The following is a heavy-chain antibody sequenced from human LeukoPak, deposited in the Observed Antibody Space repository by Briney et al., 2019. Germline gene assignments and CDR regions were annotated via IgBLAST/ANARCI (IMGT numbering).Heavy chain of an antibody. CDR2: IYSGGST. V-gene: IGHV3-53*01. Sequence: PGGSLRLSCAASGFTVSSNYMSWVRQAPGKGLEWVSVIYSGGSTYYADSVKGRFTISRDNSKNTVYLQVNSLRAEDTAVYFCAKVPRPYCSGGSCYHFNYWGQGTLVTVSS. J-gene: IGHJ4*02. D-gene: IGHD2-15*01. CDR3: AKVPRPYCSGGSCYHFNY. CDR1: GFTVSSNY.